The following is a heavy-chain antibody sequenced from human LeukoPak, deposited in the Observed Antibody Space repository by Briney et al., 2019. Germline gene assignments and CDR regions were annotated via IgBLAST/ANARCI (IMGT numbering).Heavy chain of an antibody. V-gene: IGHV1-69*01. CDR3: AAHGGEVVPAAIYYYYMDV. Sequence: SVKVSCKASGGTFSSYAISWVRQAPGQGLEWMGGIIPIFGTANYAQKFQGRVTITADESTSTAYMELSSLRSEDTAVYYCAAHGGEVVPAAIYYYYMDVWGKGTTVTVSS. J-gene: IGHJ6*03. CDR2: IIPIFGTA. CDR1: GGTFSSYA. D-gene: IGHD2-2*02.